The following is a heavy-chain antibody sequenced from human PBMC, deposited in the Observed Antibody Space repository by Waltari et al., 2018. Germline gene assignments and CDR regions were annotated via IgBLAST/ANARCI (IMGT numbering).Heavy chain of an antibody. CDR1: GFTFGSYW. CDR3: ARSGMKFTFDY. J-gene: IGHJ4*02. Sequence: EVQVVESGGGLVQPGGSLRLSCAASGFTFGSYWMTGVRKAPGKGLEGVANIKEDGSDKEYADSVKGRFSISRDNAKDSLYLQMNSLRAEDTALYYCARSGMKFTFDYWGRGTPVIVSS. CDR2: IKEDGSDK. D-gene: IGHD1-26*01. V-gene: IGHV3-7*01.